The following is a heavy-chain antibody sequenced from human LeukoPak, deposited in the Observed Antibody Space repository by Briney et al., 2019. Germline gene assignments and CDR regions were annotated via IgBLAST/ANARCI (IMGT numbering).Heavy chain of an antibody. CDR1: GYTFTGYY. D-gene: IGHD4-17*01. J-gene: IGHJ4*02. CDR3: ARDTITVPTPCFDY. V-gene: IGHV1-2*02. CDR2: INSDSGGT. Sequence: ASVKVSCKASGYTFTGYYIHWVRQAPGQGLEWMGWINSDSGGTNYAQKFQGRVTMTRDTSTSTAYMELSSLRSDDTAFYYCARDTITVPTPCFDYWGQGTLVTVPS.